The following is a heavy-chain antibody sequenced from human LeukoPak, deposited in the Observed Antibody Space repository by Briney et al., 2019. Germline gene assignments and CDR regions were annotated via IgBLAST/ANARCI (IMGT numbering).Heavy chain of an antibody. V-gene: IGHV3-23*01. Sequence: GGSLRLSCEASGFTFSSDAMSWDRQAPGRGLEWVAAIGPSGSTYYADSVKGRFSISRDNSKDTLNLQMNSLRVDDTAIYYCARSISGRSGSRGGRYYFDFWGQGAPVTVSS. CDR2: IGPSGST. CDR3: ARSISGRSGSRGGRYYFDF. D-gene: IGHD1-26*01. CDR1: GFTFSSDA. J-gene: IGHJ4*02.